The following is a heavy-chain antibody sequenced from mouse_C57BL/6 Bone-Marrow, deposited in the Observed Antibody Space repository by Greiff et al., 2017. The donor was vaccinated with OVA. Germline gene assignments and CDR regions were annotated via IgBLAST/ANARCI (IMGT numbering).Heavy chain of an antibody. CDR1: GYAFTNYL. V-gene: IGHV1-54*01. CDR2: INPGSGGT. Sequence: QVQLQQSGAELVRPGTSVKVSCKASGYAFTNYLIEWVKQRPGQGLEWIGVINPGSGGTNYNEKFKGKATLTADKSSSTAYMQLSSLTSEDSAVYFCARGRIYYDPSFAYWGQGTLVTVSA. J-gene: IGHJ3*01. CDR3: ARGRIYYDPSFAY. D-gene: IGHD2-4*01.